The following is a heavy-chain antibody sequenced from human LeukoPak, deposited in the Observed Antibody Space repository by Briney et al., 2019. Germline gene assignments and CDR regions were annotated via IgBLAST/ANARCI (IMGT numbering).Heavy chain of an antibody. D-gene: IGHD4-17*01. CDR3: ARGTPKTTLSDY. J-gene: IGHJ4*02. CDR2: ISAYNGNT. Sequence: ASVRVSCKASGYTFTSYGISWVRQATGQGLEWMGWISAYNGNTNYAQKLQGRVTMTTDTSTSTAYMELRSLRSDDTAVYYCARGTPKTTLSDYWGQGTLVTVSS. V-gene: IGHV1-18*01. CDR1: GYTFTSYG.